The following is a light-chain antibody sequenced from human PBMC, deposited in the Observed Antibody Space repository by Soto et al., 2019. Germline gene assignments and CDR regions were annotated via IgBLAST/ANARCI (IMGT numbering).Light chain of an antibody. Sequence: DIHMTQSPSTLSASVGDRVTITCRASQRISSWLAWYQQKPGKAPKLLVYKASTLESGVTSRFSGTRSGTEFTLTISSQQPDDFATYYCQQYNTYSYTFGQGTKLEIK. CDR2: KAS. CDR1: QRISSW. CDR3: QQYNTYSYT. V-gene: IGKV1-5*03. J-gene: IGKJ2*01.